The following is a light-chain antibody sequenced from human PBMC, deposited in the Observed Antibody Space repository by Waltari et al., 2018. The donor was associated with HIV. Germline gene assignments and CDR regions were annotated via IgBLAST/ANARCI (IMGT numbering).Light chain of an antibody. V-gene: IGLV6-57*01. CDR3: QSSDRNNQV. CDR1: GGSITSNY. J-gene: IGLJ3*02. Sequence: NFMLTQPHSVSESPGKTVTISCTRTGGSITSNYVQWYRRRPGGSPTTVIYEDDQRPSGVPGRFSGSIDSSSNSAPLTISGLKPEDEADYYCQSSDRNNQVFGGGTKLTVL. CDR2: EDD.